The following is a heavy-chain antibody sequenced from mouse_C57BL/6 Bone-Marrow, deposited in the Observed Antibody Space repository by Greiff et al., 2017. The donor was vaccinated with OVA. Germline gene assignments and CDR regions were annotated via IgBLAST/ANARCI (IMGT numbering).Heavy chain of an antibody. J-gene: IGHJ3*01. CDR2: IDPSDSYT. CDR1: GYTFTSYW. V-gene: IGHV1-50*01. CDR3: AKHRG. Sequence: VQLQQPGAELVKPGASVKLSCKASGYTFTSYWMQWVKQRPGQGLEWIGEIDPSDSYTNYNQKFKGKATLTVDTSSSTAYMQLSSLTSEDSAVYCCAKHRGWGQGALVTVAA.